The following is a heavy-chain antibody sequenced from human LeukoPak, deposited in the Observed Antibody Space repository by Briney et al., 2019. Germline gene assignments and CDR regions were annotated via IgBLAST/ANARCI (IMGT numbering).Heavy chain of an antibody. CDR2: IYYSGST. Sequence: PSETLSLTCTVSGGSISSYYWSWIRQPPGKGLEWIGYIYYSGSTNYNPSLKSRVTISVDTSKNQFSLKLTSVTAADTAVYYCARVDSHDVFDIWGQGTLVTVSS. CDR1: GGSISSYY. CDR3: ARVDSHDVFDI. J-gene: IGHJ3*02. V-gene: IGHV4-59*12. D-gene: IGHD2-2*03.